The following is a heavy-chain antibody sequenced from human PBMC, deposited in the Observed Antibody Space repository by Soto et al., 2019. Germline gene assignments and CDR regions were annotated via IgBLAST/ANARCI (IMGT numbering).Heavy chain of an antibody. V-gene: IGHV1-18*01. CDR2: ISAYNGNT. D-gene: IGHD6-19*01. CDR1: GYSFTNYG. J-gene: IGHJ6*03. Sequence: DLLVQSGVEVKKPGASVRVSCKASGYSFTNYGITWVRQAPGQGFEWMGWISAYNGNTNYAQKFQGRVTLTTDASTSTAYLELRSLRSDDTAVYYCARDRGVAPPVAGNTHYYYYMDVWGKGTTVTVSS. CDR3: ARDRGVAPPVAGNTHYYYYMDV.